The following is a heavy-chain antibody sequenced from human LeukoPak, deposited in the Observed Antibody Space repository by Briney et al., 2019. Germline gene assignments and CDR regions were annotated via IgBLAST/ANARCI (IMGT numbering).Heavy chain of an antibody. Sequence: PGGSLRLSCAASGFTFSGYCMNWVRQAPGKGLEWVSSISRSATYLSYADSLHGRFTVSRDDAKSSLYLQMNSLSAEDTAVYYCARHVYSSGWGAFDIWGQGTMVTVSS. J-gene: IGHJ3*02. V-gene: IGHV3-21*01. D-gene: IGHD6-19*01. CDR2: ISRSATYL. CDR1: GFTFSGYC. CDR3: ARHVYSSGWGAFDI.